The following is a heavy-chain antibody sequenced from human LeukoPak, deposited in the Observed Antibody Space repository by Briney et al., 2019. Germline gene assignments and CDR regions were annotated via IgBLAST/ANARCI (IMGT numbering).Heavy chain of an antibody. CDR1: GGTFSSYA. CDR3: ARVGGYYGSGSYYFDI. V-gene: IGHV1-69*04. Sequence: SVKVSCKASGGTFSSYAISWVRQAPGQGLEWMGRIIPILGIANYAQKFQGRVTITTDESTSTAYMELSSLRSEDTAVYYCARVGGYYGSGSYYFDIWGQGTMVTVSS. J-gene: IGHJ3*02. D-gene: IGHD3-10*01. CDR2: IIPILGIA.